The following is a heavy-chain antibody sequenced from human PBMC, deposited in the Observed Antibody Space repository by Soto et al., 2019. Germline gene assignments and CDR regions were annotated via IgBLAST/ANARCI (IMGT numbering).Heavy chain of an antibody. D-gene: IGHD7-27*01. Sequence: EVQLSQSGGGLVQPGGSLRLSCAGSGFTFINYAMNWVRQAPGKGLEWVSSISGGGDATFFANSVRGRFTISRDNSDNTVTLQMNSLGVDDTAVYYCARKILGSTNRTDYWYFDLWGRGTRVTVSS. CDR3: ARKILGSTNRTDYWYFDL. CDR2: ISGGGDAT. CDR1: GFTFINYA. J-gene: IGHJ2*01. V-gene: IGHV3-23*01.